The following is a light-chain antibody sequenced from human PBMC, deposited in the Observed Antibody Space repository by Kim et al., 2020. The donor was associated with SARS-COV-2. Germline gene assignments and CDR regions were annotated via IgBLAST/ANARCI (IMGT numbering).Light chain of an antibody. CDR1: SVRNYF. Sequence: VGETVRSTCQGDSVRNYFVSWYQQKPGQAPLLVMYGRNIRASGIPDRFSGSRLGDTASLTIAGTQPEDEADYYCNSRDSSGNLGVFSGGTQLTVL. CDR3: NSRDSSGNLGV. CDR2: GRN. V-gene: IGLV3-19*01. J-gene: IGLJ3*02.